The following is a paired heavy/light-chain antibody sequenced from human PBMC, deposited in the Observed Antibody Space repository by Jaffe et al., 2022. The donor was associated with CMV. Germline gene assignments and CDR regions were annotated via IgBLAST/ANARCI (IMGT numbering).Heavy chain of an antibody. Sequence: QVQVVQSGAEVKKPGASVKVSCKASGYIFSDYYIHWVRQAPGQGLEWMGIIRPSGGNTQYSQKFQGRVTMTRDTSTSTVYMELSSLTSEDTAIYFCAREARETYYFDYWGQGTLVTVSS. CDR2: IRPSGGNT. V-gene: IGHV1-46*01. CDR1: GYIFSDYY. CDR3: AREARETYYFDY. J-gene: IGHJ4*02.
Light chain of an antibody. CDR3: QQYEHYGNSGYI. Sequence: EIVLTQSPGTLSLSPGERATLSCRASQSVSSSYLVWYQQKPGQAPRLLIYGAFTRATGIPDRFSGSGSGTDFTLTISRLEPEDFAVYHCQQYEHYGNSGYIFGQGTKLEIK. CDR2: GAF. J-gene: IGKJ2*01. V-gene: IGKV3-20*01. CDR1: QSVSSSY.